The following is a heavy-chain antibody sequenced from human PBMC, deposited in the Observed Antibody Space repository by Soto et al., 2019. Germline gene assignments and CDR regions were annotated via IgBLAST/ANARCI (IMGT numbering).Heavy chain of an antibody. CDR1: GGSISSYY. V-gene: IGHV4-59*01. J-gene: IGHJ6*02. Sequence: SETLSLTCTVSGGSISSYYWSWIRQPPGKGLEWIGYIYYSGSTNYNPSLKSRVTISVDTSKNQFSLKLSSVTAADTAVYYCARHAGIAAAGTVPYYYYYGMDVWGQGTTVTVSS. CDR3: ARHAGIAAAGTVPYYYYYGMDV. CDR2: IYYSGST. D-gene: IGHD6-13*01.